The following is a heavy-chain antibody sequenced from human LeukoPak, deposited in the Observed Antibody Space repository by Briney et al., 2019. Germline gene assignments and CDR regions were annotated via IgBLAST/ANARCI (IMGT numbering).Heavy chain of an antibody. CDR2: INPNSGGT. Sequence: ASVKVSCKASGYTFTSYDINWVRQATGQGLEWMGWINPNSGGTNYAQKFQGRVTMTRDTSISTAYMELSRLRSDDTAVYYCARVLWRTYYIDYWGQGTLVTVSS. V-gene: IGHV1-2*02. D-gene: IGHD1-1*01. J-gene: IGHJ4*02. CDR1: GYTFTSYD. CDR3: ARVLWRTYYIDY.